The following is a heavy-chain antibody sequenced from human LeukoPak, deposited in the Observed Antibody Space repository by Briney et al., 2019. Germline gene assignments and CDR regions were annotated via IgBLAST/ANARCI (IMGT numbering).Heavy chain of an antibody. Sequence: PGRSLRLSCTASGFTFGDYAMNWVRQAPGKGLEWVSSISSSSSYIYYADSVKGRFTISRDNAKNSLYLRMNSLRAEDTAVYYCARGTFEYSSSGNWFDPWGQGTLVTVSS. CDR3: ARGTFEYSSSGNWFDP. CDR2: ISSSSSYI. D-gene: IGHD6-6*01. CDR1: GFTFGDYA. V-gene: IGHV3-21*01. J-gene: IGHJ5*02.